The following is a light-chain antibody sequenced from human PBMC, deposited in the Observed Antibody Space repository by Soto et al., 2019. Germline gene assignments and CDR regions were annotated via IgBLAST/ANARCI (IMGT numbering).Light chain of an antibody. CDR3: QQYDTYSIT. Sequence: DIQMTQSPSTLSASVGDRVTITCRASQSISSWLAWYQQKPGKSLKLLIFDASGLQSGVPSGFSGSGSGTEFTLTISSLQPDDFATYYCQQYDTYSITFGQGTRLEIK. CDR1: QSISSW. CDR2: DAS. J-gene: IGKJ5*01. V-gene: IGKV1-5*01.